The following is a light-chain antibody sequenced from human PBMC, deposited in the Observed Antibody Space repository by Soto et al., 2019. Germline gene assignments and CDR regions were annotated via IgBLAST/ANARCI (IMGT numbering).Light chain of an antibody. CDR1: QSLVHSDGSAY. Sequence: DGVMTQSPLSLPVTLGQPASISCRYNQSLVHSDGSAYFSWFQQRPGRSPRRLIYKVSNRDSGVPARFSGSGAGTDFALKISRVEAEDVGVYYCMQGTHWPITFGQGTRLEI. CDR2: KVS. CDR3: MQGTHWPIT. J-gene: IGKJ5*01. V-gene: IGKV2-30*02.